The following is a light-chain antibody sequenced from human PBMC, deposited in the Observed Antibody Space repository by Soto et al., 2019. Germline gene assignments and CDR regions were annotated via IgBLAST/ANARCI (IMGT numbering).Light chain of an antibody. V-gene: IGLV1-47*01. CDR2: RND. Sequence: QSALPQPPSASGTPGQSVTISCSTSNSRSGSNYVYWYQQLPGTAPKLLIYRNDQRPSGVPDRFSGSKSGTSASLAISGLQSEDEADYYCAKWDDSLRVYVFGTGTKVTVL. CDR3: AKWDDSLRVYV. J-gene: IGLJ1*01. CDR1: NSRSGSNY.